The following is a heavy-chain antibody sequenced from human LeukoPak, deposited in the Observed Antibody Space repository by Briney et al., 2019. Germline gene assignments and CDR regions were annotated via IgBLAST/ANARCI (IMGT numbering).Heavy chain of an antibody. J-gene: IGHJ4*02. CDR3: ARAPSGLVEPPTRGDYFDY. Sequence: SETLSLTCAVYGGSFSGYYWSWIRQSPGKGLEWNGEMKHSGSSNHNPSLKRRVTISVDTSKNQFSLKLRSVTAADTAVYYCARAPSGLVEPPTRGDYFDYWGQGTLVTVSS. CDR1: GGSFSGYY. V-gene: IGHV4-34*01. D-gene: IGHD2-2*01. CDR2: MKHSGSS.